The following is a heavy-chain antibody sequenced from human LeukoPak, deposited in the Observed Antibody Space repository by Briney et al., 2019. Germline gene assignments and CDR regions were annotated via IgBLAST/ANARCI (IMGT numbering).Heavy chain of an antibody. CDR2: IYYSGST. J-gene: IGHJ4*02. CDR1: GGSVSSGSYS. CDR3: ARDRMAAAGRVFDY. Sequence: PSETLSLTCTVSGGSVSSGSYSWSWIRQHPGKGLEWIGYIYYSGSTDYNPSLKSRLTISVDTPKNQFSLKLSSVTAADTAVYYCARDRMAAAGRVFDYWGQGTLVTVSS. D-gene: IGHD6-13*01. V-gene: IGHV4-61*01.